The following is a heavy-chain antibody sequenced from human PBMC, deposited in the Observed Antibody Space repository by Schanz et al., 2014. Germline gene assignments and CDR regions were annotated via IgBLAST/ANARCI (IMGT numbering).Heavy chain of an antibody. V-gene: IGHV3-11*03. CDR2: ISDSGDST. CDR3: AYYDVLTGFDY. CDR1: GFTFSDYY. J-gene: IGHJ4*02. Sequence: PGGSLTLSCAASGFTFSDYYMTWIRQAPGKGLEWVSDISDSGDSTHYADSVKGRFIISRDNAKNTLYLQMNSLRAEDTAVYYCAYYDVLTGFDYWGQGTQVTVSS. D-gene: IGHD3-9*01.